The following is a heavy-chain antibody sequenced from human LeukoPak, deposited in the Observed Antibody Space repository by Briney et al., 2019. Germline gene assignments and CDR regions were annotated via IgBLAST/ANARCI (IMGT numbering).Heavy chain of an antibody. J-gene: IGHJ6*03. CDR2: ISYDGSNK. CDR3: AGYYYYYYMDV. CDR1: GFTFSSYG. Sequence: GGSLRLSCAASGFTFSSYGMHWVRQAPGKGLEWVAVISYDGSNKNYADSVKGRFTISRDNSKNTLYLQMNSLRAEDTAVYYCAGYYYYYYMDVWGKGTTVTVSS. V-gene: IGHV3-30*03.